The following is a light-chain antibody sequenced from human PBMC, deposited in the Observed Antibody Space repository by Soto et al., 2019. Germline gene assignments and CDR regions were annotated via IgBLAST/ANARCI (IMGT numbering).Light chain of an antibody. CDR1: SSNIGAGYD. J-gene: IGLJ1*01. Sequence: QSVLTQPPSVSGAPGQRVTISCTGSSSNIGAGYDVHWYQQLPGTAPKLLIYGNSNRPSGVPDRFSGSKSGTSASLAITGLQAEDEADYYCQSYDSSLSGPLCAFGTGTKVTVL. CDR3: QSYDSSLSGPLCA. CDR2: GNS. V-gene: IGLV1-40*01.